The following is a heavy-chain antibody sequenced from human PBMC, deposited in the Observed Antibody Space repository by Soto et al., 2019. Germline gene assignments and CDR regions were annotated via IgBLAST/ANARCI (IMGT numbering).Heavy chain of an antibody. CDR1: GGTFSSYT. CDR3: ARDARSSFDWFDP. J-gene: IGHJ5*02. Sequence: QVQLVQSGAEVKKPGSSVKVSCKASGGTFSSYTISWVRQAPGQGLEWMGRIIPTLGIANYAQKFQGRVTITAEKSTSTAYMELSSLRSEDTAVYYCARDARSSFDWFDPWGQGTLVTVSS. CDR2: IIPTLGIA. V-gene: IGHV1-69*08.